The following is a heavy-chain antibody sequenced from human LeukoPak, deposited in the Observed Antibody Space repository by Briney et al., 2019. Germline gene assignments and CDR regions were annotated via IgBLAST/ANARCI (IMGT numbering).Heavy chain of an antibody. Sequence: PSETLSLTCTVSGGSISSSSYYWGWIRQPPGRGLEWIGSIYYSGSTYYNPSLKSRVTISVDTSKNQFSLKLSSVTAADTAVYCCARVLPLGNWFDPWGQGTLVTVSS. J-gene: IGHJ5*02. CDR2: IYYSGST. V-gene: IGHV4-39*07. CDR1: GGSISSSSYY. CDR3: ARVLPLGNWFDP.